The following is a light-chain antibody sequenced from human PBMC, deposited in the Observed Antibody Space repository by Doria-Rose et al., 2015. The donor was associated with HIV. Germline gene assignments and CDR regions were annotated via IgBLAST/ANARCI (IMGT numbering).Light chain of an antibody. V-gene: IGLV2-14*03. Sequence: ASVSGSPGQSITISCTGTSSDISAYNYVSWYQHHPGKAPKLMIYDVSKRPSGVSNRFSGSKFGNTASLTISGLLAEDEADYYCSSYSTNNTPGFGSGTKVTVL. CDR2: DVS. CDR1: SSDISAYNY. CDR3: SSYSTNNTPG. J-gene: IGLJ1*01.